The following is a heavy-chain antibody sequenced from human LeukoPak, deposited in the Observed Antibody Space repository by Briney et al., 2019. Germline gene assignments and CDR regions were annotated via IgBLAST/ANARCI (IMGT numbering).Heavy chain of an antibody. D-gene: IGHD3-16*02. CDR2: IYYSGST. V-gene: IGHV4-30-4*08. CDR1: GGSISTGNYY. Sequence: SETLSLTCTVSGGSISTGNYYWSWIRQPPGKGLEWIGYIYYSGSTYYTPSLKSRLNISVDTSKNQFSLKLTSVTAADTAVYYCARAPKPRDYDYVWGTYPPNWFDPWGQGTLVTVSS. CDR3: ARAPKPRDYDYVWGTYPPNWFDP. J-gene: IGHJ5*02.